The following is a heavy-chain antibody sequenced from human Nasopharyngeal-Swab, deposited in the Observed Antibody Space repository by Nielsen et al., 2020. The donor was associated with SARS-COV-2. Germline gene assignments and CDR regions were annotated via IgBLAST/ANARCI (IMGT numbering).Heavy chain of an antibody. CDR2: IRSKAYGGTT. CDR1: GFTFGDYA. D-gene: IGHD6-19*01. J-gene: IGHJ4*02. Sequence: GGSLRLSCTASGFTFGDYAMSWVRQAPGKGLEWVGFIRSKAYGGTTEYAASVKGRFTISRDDSKSIAYLQMNSLKTEDTAVYYCTREQQWLLIPDYWGQGTLVTVSS. CDR3: TREQQWLLIPDY. V-gene: IGHV3-49*04.